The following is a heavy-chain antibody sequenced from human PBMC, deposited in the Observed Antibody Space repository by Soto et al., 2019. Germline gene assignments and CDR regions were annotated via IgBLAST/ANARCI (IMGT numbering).Heavy chain of an antibody. CDR2: IFYSGST. Sequence: SDPLRLTCTVSGCFISSDRYYWCWIRHPPGKGLEWIGSIFYSGSTYYNPSLKSRVTISVDTSKNQFSLKLSSVTAADTAVYYCACIFSGGYSYGFYYDGMDVWGQGTTVT. J-gene: IGHJ6*02. CDR3: ACIFSGGYSYGFYYDGMDV. CDR1: GCFISSDRYY. V-gene: IGHV4-39*01. D-gene: IGHD5-18*01.